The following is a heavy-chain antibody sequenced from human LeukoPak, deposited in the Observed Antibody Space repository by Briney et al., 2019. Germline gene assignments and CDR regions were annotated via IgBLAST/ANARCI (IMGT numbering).Heavy chain of an antibody. CDR1: GYSLSNFE. J-gene: IGHJ4*02. V-gene: IGHV3-48*03. CDR3: AIERSFCEGDCSDH. D-gene: IGHD2-21*01. CDR2: IWSSGDVT. Sequence: PGGSLRLSCAGSGYSLSNFEMNWVRQAPGRGLEWVAYIWSSGDVTHYADSVKDRFTISRDNVKNSLYLQMNTLRVEDTAVYYCAIERSFCEGDCSDHWGQGTLVAVST.